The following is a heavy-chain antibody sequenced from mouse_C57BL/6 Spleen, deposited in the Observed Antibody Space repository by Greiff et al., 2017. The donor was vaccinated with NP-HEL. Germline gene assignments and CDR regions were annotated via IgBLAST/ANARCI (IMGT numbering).Heavy chain of an antibody. CDR1: GYTFTSYW. J-gene: IGHJ2*01. CDR3: ARYYYGSSYDGYFDY. CDR2: IHPNSGST. Sequence: QVQLQQPGAELVKPGASVKLSCKASGYTFTSYWMHWVKQRPGQGLEWIGMIHPNSGSTNYNEKFKSKATLTVDNSSSTAYMQLSSLTSEDSAVYYCARYYYGSSYDGYFDYWGQGTTLTVSS. V-gene: IGHV1-64*01. D-gene: IGHD1-1*01.